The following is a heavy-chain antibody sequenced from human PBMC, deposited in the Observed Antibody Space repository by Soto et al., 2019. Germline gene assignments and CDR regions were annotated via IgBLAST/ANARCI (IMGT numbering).Heavy chain of an antibody. V-gene: IGHV3-15*01. CDR2: IISKTDGGTT. Sequence: EVQLVESGGGLVKPGGSLRLSCAASGFTFSNAWMSWVRQAPGKGLEWVGRIISKTDGGTTDYAAPVKGRFSISRDDSKNTLYLQMNSLKTEDTAVYYCILALDYWGQGTLVTVSS. J-gene: IGHJ4*02. CDR3: ILALDY. CDR1: GFTFSNAW.